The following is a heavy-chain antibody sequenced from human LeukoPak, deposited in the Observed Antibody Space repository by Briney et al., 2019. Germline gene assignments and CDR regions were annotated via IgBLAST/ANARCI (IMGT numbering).Heavy chain of an antibody. CDR2: IYYSGST. V-gene: IGHV4-31*03. D-gene: IGHD2-2*01. Sequence: SETLSLTCTVSGGPISSGGYYWSWIRQHPGKGLEWIGYIYYSGSTYYNPSLKSRVTISVDTSKNQFSLKLSSVTAADTAVYYCARDGGGYCSSTSCNWFDPWGQGTLVTVSS. CDR3: ARDGGGYCSSTSCNWFDP. J-gene: IGHJ5*02. CDR1: GGPISSGGYY.